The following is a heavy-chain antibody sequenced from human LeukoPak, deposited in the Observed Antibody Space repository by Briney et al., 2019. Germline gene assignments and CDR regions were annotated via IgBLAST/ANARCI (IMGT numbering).Heavy chain of an antibody. CDR2: IYVTGT. J-gene: IGHJ6*03. V-gene: IGHV4-59*08. CDR1: GGPIGTFY. D-gene: IGHD3-16*02. Sequence: SETLSLTCTVSGGPIGTFYWSWIRQSPGKGLEWVGYIYVTGTRYNPYLQSRVTISVDRSRNQFFLKLSSVTAADTAVYYCARHIGGGIEDMDVWGKGAKVIVSS. CDR3: ARHIGGGIEDMDV.